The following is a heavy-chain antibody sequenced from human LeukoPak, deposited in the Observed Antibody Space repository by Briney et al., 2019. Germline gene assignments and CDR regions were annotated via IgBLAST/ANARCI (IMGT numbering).Heavy chain of an antibody. CDR1: GYTFTSYY. J-gene: IGHJ4*02. CDR2: INPSGATT. V-gene: IGHV1-46*01. CDR3: ARDPYCSSISCPAYFDY. Sequence: EASVKVSCKASGYTFTSYYMHWVRQAPGQGLEWMGIINPSGATTTSAQKFQGRVTMTRDTSTSTVYMELSSLTSEDTAVYYCARDPYCSSISCPAYFDYWGQGTLVTVSS. D-gene: IGHD2-2*01.